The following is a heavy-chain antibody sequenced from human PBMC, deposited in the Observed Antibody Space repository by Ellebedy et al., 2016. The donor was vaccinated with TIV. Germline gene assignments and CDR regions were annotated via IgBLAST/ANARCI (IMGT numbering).Heavy chain of an antibody. CDR1: GFTFNSYA. Sequence: PGGSLRLSCAASGFTFNSYAMHWVRQAPGKGLEWLAVISYDGSSKYYADSVKGRFPISRDNSKDTLYLQMNSLRAEDTAIYYCARDPVGVGPAFDVWGQGTMVNVSS. CDR2: ISYDGSSK. D-gene: IGHD4-23*01. V-gene: IGHV3-30-3*01. J-gene: IGHJ3*01. CDR3: ARDPVGVGPAFDV.